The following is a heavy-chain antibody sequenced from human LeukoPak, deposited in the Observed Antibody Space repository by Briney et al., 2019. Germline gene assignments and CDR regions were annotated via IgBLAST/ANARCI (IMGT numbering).Heavy chain of an antibody. Sequence: GGSLRLSCAASGFTFSSYAMSWVRQAPGKGLEWVSAISGSGGSTYYADSVKGRFTTSRDNSKNTLYLQMNSLRAADTAVYYCAKGGYYDSSGYSPSTDYYGMDVWGQGTTVTVSS. CDR1: GFTFSSYA. D-gene: IGHD3-22*01. CDR2: ISGSGGST. J-gene: IGHJ6*02. V-gene: IGHV3-23*01. CDR3: AKGGYYDSSGYSPSTDYYGMDV.